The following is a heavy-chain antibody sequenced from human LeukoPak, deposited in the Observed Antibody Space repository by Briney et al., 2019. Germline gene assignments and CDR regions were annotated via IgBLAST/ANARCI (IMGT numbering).Heavy chain of an antibody. J-gene: IGHJ4*02. V-gene: IGHV1-2*02. CDR2: INPNSGGT. CDR3: ARGYYYDSSGYYTGY. Sequence: GASVTVSCKASGYTFTGYYMHWVRQAPGQGLEWMGWINPNSGGTNYAQKFQGRVTMTRDTSISTAYMELSRLRSDDTAVYYCARGYYYDSSGYYTGYWGQGTLVTVSS. CDR1: GYTFTGYY. D-gene: IGHD3-22*01.